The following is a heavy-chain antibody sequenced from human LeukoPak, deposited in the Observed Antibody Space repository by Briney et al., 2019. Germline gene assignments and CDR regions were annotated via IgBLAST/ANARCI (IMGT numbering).Heavy chain of an antibody. J-gene: IGHJ4*02. D-gene: IGHD6-19*01. Sequence: GGSLRLSCAASGFTFSSDWMHWVRQAPGKGLVWVSRINTDGSSTNYADSVKGRFTISRDNAKNTLYLQMNSLTAEDTAVYYCARDPLNSSGWYKEFDYWGQGTLVTVSS. V-gene: IGHV3-74*01. CDR2: INTDGSST. CDR1: GFTFSSDW. CDR3: ARDPLNSSGWYKEFDY.